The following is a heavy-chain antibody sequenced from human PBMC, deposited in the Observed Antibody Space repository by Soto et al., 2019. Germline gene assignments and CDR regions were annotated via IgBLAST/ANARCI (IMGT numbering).Heavy chain of an antibody. D-gene: IGHD3-10*01. CDR2: IYYSGST. Sequence: QVQLQESGPGLVKPSETLSLTCTVSGGSISSYYWSWIRQPPGKGLEWIGYIYYSGSTNYNPSLKSRVTIAVDTSKNPFALRLSSVTAAATAVYYCASYSSGSYPRFDPLGQGTLVTVSS. J-gene: IGHJ5*02. CDR3: ASYSSGSYPRFDP. V-gene: IGHV4-59*01. CDR1: GGSISSYY.